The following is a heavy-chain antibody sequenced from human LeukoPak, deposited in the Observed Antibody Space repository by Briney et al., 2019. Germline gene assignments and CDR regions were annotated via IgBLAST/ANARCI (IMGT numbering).Heavy chain of an antibody. J-gene: IGHJ5*02. D-gene: IGHD3-3*01. CDR1: GGSISSGGYY. Sequence: TLSLTCTVSGGSISSGGYYWSWIRQHPGKGPEWIGYIYYSGSTYYNPSLKSRVTISVDTSKNQFSLKLSSVTAADTAVYYCAGTYYDFWSGSNWFDPWGQGTLVTVSS. CDR3: AGTYYDFWSGSNWFDP. CDR2: IYYSGST. V-gene: IGHV4-31*03.